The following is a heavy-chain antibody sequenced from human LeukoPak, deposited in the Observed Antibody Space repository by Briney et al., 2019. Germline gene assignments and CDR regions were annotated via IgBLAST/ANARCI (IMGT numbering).Heavy chain of an antibody. V-gene: IGHV1-69*01. CDR1: GGTFISYA. D-gene: IGHD3-22*01. CDR2: IIPIFGTA. J-gene: IGHJ6*02. CDR3: ARDSSSGYYGGLYYYYGMDV. Sequence: GSSVKVSCKASGGTFISYAISWVRQAPGQGLEWMGGIIPIFGTANYAQKFQGRVTITADECTSTAYMELSSLRSEDTAVYYCARDSSSGYYGGLYYYYGMDVWGQGTTVTVSS.